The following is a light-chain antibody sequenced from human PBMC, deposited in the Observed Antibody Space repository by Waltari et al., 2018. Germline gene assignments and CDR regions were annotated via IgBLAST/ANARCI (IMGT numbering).Light chain of an antibody. CDR3: QQRSNWPLT. CDR1: QRVSSY. J-gene: IGKJ4*01. Sequence: EIVLTQSLATLSLSPGARSTLSCTASQRVSSYLACYQQKPGQAPRLLIYDASNSATGIPARFSGSGSGTDFTLTISSLEPEDFAVYYCQQRSNWPLTFGGGTKVEIK. CDR2: DAS. V-gene: IGKV3-11*01.